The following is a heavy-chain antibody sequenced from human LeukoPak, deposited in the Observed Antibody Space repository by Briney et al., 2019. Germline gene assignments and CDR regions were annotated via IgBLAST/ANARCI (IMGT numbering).Heavy chain of an antibody. V-gene: IGHV4-59*01. CDR3: AREFDAFDI. CDR2: IYSSGST. J-gene: IGHJ3*02. Sequence: SETLSLTCNVPGGSIRGYYWSWIRQPPGKGLEWIGYIYSSGSTNYNPSLKSRVTMSVDTSKNQFSLKVSSVTAADTAVYYCAREFDAFDIWGQGTMVTVSS. CDR1: GGSIRGYY.